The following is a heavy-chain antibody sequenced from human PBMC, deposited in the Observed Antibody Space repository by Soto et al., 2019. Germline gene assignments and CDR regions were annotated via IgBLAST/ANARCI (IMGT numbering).Heavy chain of an antibody. Sequence: QVQLVESGGGVVQPGRSLRLSCAASGFTFSSYAMHWVREAPGKGLEWVAVISYDGSNKYYADSVKGRFTISRDNFKNTLYLQMNSLRAEDTAVYYCATDREVAVIDGMDVWGQGTTVPVSS. CDR3: ATDREVAVIDGMDV. CDR1: GFTFSSYA. V-gene: IGHV3-30-3*01. CDR2: ISYDGSNK. J-gene: IGHJ6*02. D-gene: IGHD3-22*01.